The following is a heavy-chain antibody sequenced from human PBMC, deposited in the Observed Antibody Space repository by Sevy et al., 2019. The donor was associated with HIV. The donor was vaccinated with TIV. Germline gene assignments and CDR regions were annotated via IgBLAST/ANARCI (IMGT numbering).Heavy chain of an antibody. V-gene: IGHV1-2*02. CDR3: ARSVYGSGTYLNDY. J-gene: IGHJ4*02. Sequence: ASVKVSCKASGYMFTGYYVRWVRQAPGQGLEWMGWVDPNSGGTNYGQKFQGRVTMTSDTSISTAYMELSGLRSDDTAVYYCARSVYGSGTYLNDYWGQGTLVTVSS. D-gene: IGHD3-10*01. CDR1: GYMFTGYY. CDR2: VDPNSGGT.